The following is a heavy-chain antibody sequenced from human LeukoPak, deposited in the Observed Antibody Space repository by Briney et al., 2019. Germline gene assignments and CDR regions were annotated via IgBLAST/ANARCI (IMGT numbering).Heavy chain of an antibody. Sequence: ASVKVSCKASGYTFTGYYMRWVRQAPGQGLEWMGWINPNSGGTNYAQKFQGRVTMTRDTSISTAYVELSRLRSDDTAVYYCARADIVVVPAAMGPWFDPWGQGTLVTVSS. J-gene: IGHJ5*02. CDR3: ARADIVVVPAAMGPWFDP. V-gene: IGHV1-2*02. D-gene: IGHD2-2*01. CDR2: INPNSGGT. CDR1: GYTFTGYY.